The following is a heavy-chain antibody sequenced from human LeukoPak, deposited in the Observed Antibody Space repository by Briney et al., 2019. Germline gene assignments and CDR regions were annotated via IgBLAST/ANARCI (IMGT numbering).Heavy chain of an antibody. J-gene: IGHJ5*02. V-gene: IGHV1-8*01. Sequence: ASVKVSCKASGYTFTSYDINWVRQATGQGLEWMGWMNPNSGNRGYAQKFQGRVTMTRNTSISTAYMELSSLRSEDTAVYYCASCQTNWYWVDPWGQGTLVSVSS. CDR2: MNPNSGNR. CDR1: GYTFTSYD. CDR3: ASCQTNWYWVDP. D-gene: IGHD1-14*01.